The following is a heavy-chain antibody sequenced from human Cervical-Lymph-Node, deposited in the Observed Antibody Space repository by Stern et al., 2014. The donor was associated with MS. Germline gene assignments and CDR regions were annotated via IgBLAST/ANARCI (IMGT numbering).Heavy chain of an antibody. V-gene: IGHV4-59*01. CDR2: IYYSGFT. J-gene: IGHJ4*02. CDR1: GDSISSYY. Sequence: VQLQESGPGLVKPSETLSLTCTVSGDSISSYYWIWIRQPPGKGLEWIGYIYYSGFTNYNPSLKSRVTISVDTSRNQFSLKLSSVTAADTAVYYCARGPSGSYFDYWGQGTLVTVSS. D-gene: IGHD1-26*01. CDR3: ARGPSGSYFDY.